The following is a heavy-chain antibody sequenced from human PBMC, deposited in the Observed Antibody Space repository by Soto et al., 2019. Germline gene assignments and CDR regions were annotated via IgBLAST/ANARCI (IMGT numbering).Heavy chain of an antibody. V-gene: IGHV4-30-4*01. CDR1: GGSITSGDYY. Sequence: QVQLRESGPGLVRPSQTLSLTCTVTGGSITSGDYYWSWIRQSPGKGLEWIGYKYHSGSPYYNPSLRSRVTISVDTSREPFSLSLTSVTAADTAVYYCARTGGEVAFNIWGQGTMVTVSS. CDR3: ARTGGEVAFNI. CDR2: KYHSGSP. J-gene: IGHJ3*02. D-gene: IGHD3-16*01.